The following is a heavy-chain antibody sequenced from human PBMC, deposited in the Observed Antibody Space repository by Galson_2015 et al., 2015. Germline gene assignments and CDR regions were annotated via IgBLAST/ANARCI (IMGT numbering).Heavy chain of an antibody. Sequence: SLRLSCAASGFTFRNYWMTWVRQAPGKGLEWVANIHQHGTEKYSVDSVKGRFTIPRDNAKNSLSLQMNSLRAEDTAVYYCARLNGPLFDYWGQGTLVTVSS. V-gene: IGHV3-7*01. J-gene: IGHJ4*02. D-gene: IGHD2-8*01. CDR1: GFTFRNYW. CDR2: IHQHGTEK. CDR3: ARLNGPLFDY.